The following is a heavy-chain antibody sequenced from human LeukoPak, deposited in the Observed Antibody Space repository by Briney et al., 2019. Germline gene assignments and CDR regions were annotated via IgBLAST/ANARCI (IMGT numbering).Heavy chain of an antibody. CDR2: INWNGGST. CDR1: GFTFDDYG. D-gene: IGHD4-17*01. V-gene: IGHV3-20*01. CDR3: ARLTTVTTGGSAFDI. J-gene: IGHJ3*02. Sequence: GGSLRLSCAASGFTFDDYGMSWVRQAPGKGLEWVSGINWNGGSTGYADSVKGRFTISRDNAKNSLYLQMNSLRAEDTALYHCARLTTVTTGGSAFDIWGQGTMVTVSS.